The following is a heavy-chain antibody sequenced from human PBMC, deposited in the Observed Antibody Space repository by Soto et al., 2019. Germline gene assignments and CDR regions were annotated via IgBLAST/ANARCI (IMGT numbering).Heavy chain of an antibody. D-gene: IGHD2-2*03. CDR1: GFTFSSFG. Sequence: PGGSLRLSCTASGFTFSSFGMAWVRQAPGKGLEWVSAISGSGDSSYYADSVKDRFTISRDNPTNTLYLQMNNLRAEDTAVYYCAKVGIGMFSHKHHFDHWGQGTPVTVSS. V-gene: IGHV3-23*01. CDR3: AKVGIGMFSHKHHFDH. J-gene: IGHJ4*02. CDR2: ISGSGDSS.